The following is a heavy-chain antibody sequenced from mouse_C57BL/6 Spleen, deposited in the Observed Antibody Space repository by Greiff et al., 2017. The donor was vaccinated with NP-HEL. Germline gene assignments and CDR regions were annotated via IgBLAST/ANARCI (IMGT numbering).Heavy chain of an antibody. CDR1: GYTFTSYW. Sequence: QVQLQQPGAELVKPGASVKLSCKASGYTFTSYWMHWVKQRPGRGLERIGRIDPNSGGTKYNEKFKSKATLTVDKPSSTAYMQLSSLPSEDSAVYYGARSGTGYFDYWGQGTTLTVAS. J-gene: IGHJ2*01. CDR2: IDPNSGGT. CDR3: ARSGTGYFDY. D-gene: IGHD4-1*01. V-gene: IGHV1-72*01.